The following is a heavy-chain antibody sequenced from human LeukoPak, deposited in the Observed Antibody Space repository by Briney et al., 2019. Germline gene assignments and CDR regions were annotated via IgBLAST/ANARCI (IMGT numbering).Heavy chain of an antibody. J-gene: IGHJ6*02. Sequence: GGSLRLSCAASGFTFSSYAMHWVRQAPGKGLEWVSVIYSGGSTYYADSVKGRFTISRDNSKNTLYLQMNSLRAEDTAVYYCARDKGYYYYYGMDVWGQGTTVTVSS. V-gene: IGHV3-53*01. CDR1: GFTFSSYA. CDR3: ARDKGYYYYYGMDV. CDR2: IYSGGST.